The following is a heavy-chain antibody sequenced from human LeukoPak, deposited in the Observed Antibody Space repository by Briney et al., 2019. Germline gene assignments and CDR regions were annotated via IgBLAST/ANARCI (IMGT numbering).Heavy chain of an antibody. Sequence: GASVKVSCKASGYTFTDYYMHWVRQAPGQGFEWMGRINPNDGDTNYAQKFQGRVTVTRDTSISTAHMEVSRLRSDDTAVYYCARANFPYCSSSTCLFDYWGQGTLVTVSS. CDR2: INPNDGDT. V-gene: IGHV1-2*06. CDR1: GYTFTDYY. CDR3: ARANFPYCSSSTCLFDY. D-gene: IGHD2-2*01. J-gene: IGHJ4*02.